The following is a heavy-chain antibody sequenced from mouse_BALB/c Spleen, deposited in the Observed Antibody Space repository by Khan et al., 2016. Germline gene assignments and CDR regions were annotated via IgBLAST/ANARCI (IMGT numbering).Heavy chain of an antibody. V-gene: IGHV1-9*01. CDR3: ARAWYSMDY. Sequence: QVQLQQSGAELMKPGASVKISCKATGYTFSNYWIEWVKQRPGHGLEWIGDILPGSGYSNSNENFKGKATFTADASSNTAYMQLLSLTSEDSAVYFCARAWYSMDYWGQGTSVTVSS. J-gene: IGHJ4*01. CDR2: ILPGSGYS. CDR1: GYTFSNYW.